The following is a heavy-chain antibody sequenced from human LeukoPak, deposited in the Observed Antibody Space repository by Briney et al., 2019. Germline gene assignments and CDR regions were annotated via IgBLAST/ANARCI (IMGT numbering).Heavy chain of an antibody. D-gene: IGHD1-26*01. CDR3: AKRGGSYWFDP. J-gene: IGHJ5*02. Sequence: GRSLRLSCAASGFTFSSYGMHWVRQAPGKGLEWVAVISYDGSNKYYADSVKGRFTFSRDNSKNTLYLQMNSLRAEDTAVYYCAKRGGSYWFDPWGQGTLVTVSS. CDR1: GFTFSSYG. V-gene: IGHV3-30*18. CDR2: ISYDGSNK.